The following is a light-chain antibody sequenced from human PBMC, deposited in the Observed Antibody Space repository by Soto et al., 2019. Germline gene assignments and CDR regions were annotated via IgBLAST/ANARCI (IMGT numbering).Light chain of an antibody. Sequence: QSALTQPASVSGSPGQSITISCTGTSSDVGGFNYVSWYQQHPGKTPKLLIYEVRNRPSGVSNRFSGSKSGNTASLTISGLQAEDEADYYCQSFDISLYVIFGGGTKLTVL. CDR1: SSDVGGFNY. V-gene: IGLV2-14*01. J-gene: IGLJ2*01. CDR2: EVR. CDR3: QSFDISLYVI.